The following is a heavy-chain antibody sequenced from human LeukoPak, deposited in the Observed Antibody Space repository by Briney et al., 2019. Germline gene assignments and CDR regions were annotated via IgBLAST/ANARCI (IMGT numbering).Heavy chain of an antibody. J-gene: IGHJ4*02. V-gene: IGHV4-61*02. CDR2: IYPTGNT. CDR3: ASITMVREGY. Sequence: SETLSLTCTVSGGSISSGGFYWSWIRQPAGKGLEWIGRIYPTGNTDYNPSLRNRVTISVDMSENQFSLKLSSVTAADTAVYYCASITMVREGYWGQGTLVTVSS. CDR1: GGSISSGGFY. D-gene: IGHD3-10*01.